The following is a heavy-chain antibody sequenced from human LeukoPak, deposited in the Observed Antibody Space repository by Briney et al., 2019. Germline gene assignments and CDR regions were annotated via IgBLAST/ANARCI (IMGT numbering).Heavy chain of an antibody. CDR1: GFTFSDYY. Sequence: PGGSLRLSCAASGFTFSDYYMSWIRQAPGKGLEWVAVISYDGSNKYYADSVKGRFTISRDNSKNTLYLQMNSLRAEDTAVYYCARDSYGYQFVYWGQGTLVTVSS. V-gene: IGHV3-30-3*01. CDR3: ARDSYGYQFVY. D-gene: IGHD5-18*01. CDR2: ISYDGSNK. J-gene: IGHJ4*02.